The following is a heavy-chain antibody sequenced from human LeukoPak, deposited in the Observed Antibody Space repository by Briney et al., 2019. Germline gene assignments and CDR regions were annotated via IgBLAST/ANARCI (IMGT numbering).Heavy chain of an antibody. CDR1: GFSFTKHW. V-gene: IGHV3-7*01. CDR2: IREDGREK. Sequence: GGSLRLSCAASGFSFTKHWMSWVRQAPGKGLEWVANIREDGREKKYVDSVEGRFTISRDNARNSVFLQMNSLRADDTAIYYCARDEVGGWLGYWGQGTLVIVSS. CDR3: ARDEVGGWLGY. D-gene: IGHD1-26*01. J-gene: IGHJ4*02.